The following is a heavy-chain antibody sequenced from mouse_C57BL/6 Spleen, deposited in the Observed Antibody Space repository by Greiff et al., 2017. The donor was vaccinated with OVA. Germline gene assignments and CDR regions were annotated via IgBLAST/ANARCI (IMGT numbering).Heavy chain of an antibody. CDR3: ARGGYSNYLSWFAY. D-gene: IGHD2-5*01. J-gene: IGHJ3*01. V-gene: IGHV1-52*01. Sequence: QVQLKQPGAELVRPGSSVKLSCKASGYTFTSYWMHWVKQRPIQGLEWIGNIDPSDSETHYNQKFKDKATLTVDKSSSTAYMQLSSLTSEDSAVYYCARGGYSNYLSWFAYWGQGTLVTVSA. CDR1: GYTFTSYW. CDR2: IDPSDSET.